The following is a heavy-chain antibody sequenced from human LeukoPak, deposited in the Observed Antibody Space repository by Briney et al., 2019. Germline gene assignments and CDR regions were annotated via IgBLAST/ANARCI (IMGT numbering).Heavy chain of an antibody. J-gene: IGHJ4*02. V-gene: IGHV3-23*01. D-gene: IGHD5-12*01. CDR3: AKGRRSNGYEVSY. CDR2: ISGSGGST. CDR1: GGSISSSN. Sequence: GTLSLTCAVSGGSISSSNWWSWVRQAPGKGLEWVSAISGSGGSTYYADSVKGRFTISRDNSKNTLYLQVNSLRAEDTAVYYCAKGRRSNGYEVSYWGQGTLVTVSS.